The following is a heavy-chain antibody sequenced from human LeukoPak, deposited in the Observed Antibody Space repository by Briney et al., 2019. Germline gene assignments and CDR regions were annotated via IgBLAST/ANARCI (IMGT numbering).Heavy chain of an antibody. V-gene: IGHV3-74*01. J-gene: IGHJ5*02. CDR1: GFTFSSYW. D-gene: IGHD2-21*01. Sequence: GGSLRLSCAASGFTFSSYWMHWVRQAPGKGLVWVSRINSDGTTTDYADSVKGRFTISRDNAKNTLYLQMNSLRAEDTAVYYCAIFQAVVVDPWGPGTLVTVSS. CDR2: INSDGTTT. CDR3: AIFQAVVVDP.